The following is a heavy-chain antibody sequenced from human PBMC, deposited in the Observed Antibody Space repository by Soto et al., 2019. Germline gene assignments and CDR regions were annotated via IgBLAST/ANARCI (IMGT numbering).Heavy chain of an antibody. J-gene: IGHJ4*02. CDR1: GFTVSSSF. D-gene: IGHD2-8*01. CDR2: IYSGGDT. CDR3: ARVARYCTNGVCYDYFDY. V-gene: IGHV3-53*01. Sequence: EVQLVESGGGLIQPGGSLRLSCAASGFTVSSSFMSWVRQAPGKGLEWVSVIYSGGDTYYAPSVKGRFTISRDISKNTLYLQMNSLRAEDTAVYYCARVARYCTNGVCYDYFDYWGQGTLVTVSS.